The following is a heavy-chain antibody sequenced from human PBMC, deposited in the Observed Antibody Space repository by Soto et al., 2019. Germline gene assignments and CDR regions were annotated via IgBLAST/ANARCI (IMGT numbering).Heavy chain of an antibody. CDR3: ARDYSSSWYGYFQH. CDR1: GFTVSSNY. Sequence: GGSLRLSCAASGFTVSSNYMSWVRQAPGKGLEWVSVIYSGGSTYYADSVKGRFTISRDNSKNTLYLQMNSLRAEDTAVYYCARDYSSSWYGYFQHWGQGTLVTVSS. D-gene: IGHD6-13*01. V-gene: IGHV3-66*01. CDR2: IYSGGST. J-gene: IGHJ1*01.